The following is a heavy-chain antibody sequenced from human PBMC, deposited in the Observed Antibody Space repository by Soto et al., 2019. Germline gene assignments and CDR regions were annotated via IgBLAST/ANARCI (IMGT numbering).Heavy chain of an antibody. V-gene: IGHV1-69*13. J-gene: IGHJ6*03. D-gene: IGHD6-13*01. CDR3: AGAAAGSNYYYYMDV. CDR1: GGTFSSYA. Sequence: ASVKVSCKASGGTFSSYAISWVRQAPGQGLEWMGGIIPIFGTANYAQKFQGRVTITADESTSTAYMELSSLRSEDTAVYYCAGAAAGSNYYYYMDVWGKGTTVTVSS. CDR2: IIPIFGTA.